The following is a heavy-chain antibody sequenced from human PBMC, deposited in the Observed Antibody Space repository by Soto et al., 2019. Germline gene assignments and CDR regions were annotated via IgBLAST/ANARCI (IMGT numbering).Heavy chain of an antibody. D-gene: IGHD3-9*01. CDR3: ARDPELRYFDWLLSDYFDY. Sequence: GGSVRLSCEASGFTIRTYGMSWVRQAPGKGLEWVSGISGDGATTYYTDSVKGRFTISRDISKNTLYLQMNSLRAEDTAVYYCARDPELRYFDWLLSDYFDYWGQGTLVTVSS. CDR1: GFTIRTYG. CDR2: ISGDGATT. V-gene: IGHV3-23*01. J-gene: IGHJ4*02.